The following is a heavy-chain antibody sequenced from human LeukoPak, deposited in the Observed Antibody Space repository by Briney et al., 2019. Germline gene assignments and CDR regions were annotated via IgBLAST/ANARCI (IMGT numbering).Heavy chain of an antibody. D-gene: IGHD4-11*01. CDR3: ARGDDSNDYYFYYYMDV. CDR1: GFTFSDYY. V-gene: IGHV3-11*04. Sequence: GGSLRLSCVASGFTFSDYYMSWIRQAPGQGLEWLSYISPRSSAIYYVDSVKGPFTISRDNAKNSLYLQKNSLRDENTRLYFCARGDDSNDYYFYYYMDVWGNGTTVTVSS. CDR2: ISPRSSAI. J-gene: IGHJ6*03.